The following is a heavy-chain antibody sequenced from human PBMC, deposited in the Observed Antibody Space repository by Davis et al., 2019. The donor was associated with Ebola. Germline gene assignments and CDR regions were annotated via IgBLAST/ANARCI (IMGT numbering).Heavy chain of an antibody. D-gene: IGHD1-26*01. V-gene: IGHV3-33*08. CDR2: IWYDGSNK. Sequence: GESLKISCAASGFTFSSYGMHWVRQAPGKGLEWVAVIWYDGSNKYYADSVKGRFTISRDNSKNTLYLQMNSLRAEDTAVYYCARAISGSYYAVFDYWGQGTLVTVSS. CDR3: ARAISGSYYAVFDY. CDR1: GFTFSSYG. J-gene: IGHJ4*02.